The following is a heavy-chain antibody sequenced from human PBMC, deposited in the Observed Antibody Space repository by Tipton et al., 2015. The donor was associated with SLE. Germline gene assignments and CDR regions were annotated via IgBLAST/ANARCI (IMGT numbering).Heavy chain of an antibody. CDR3: ARAYYDFWSGYPD. CDR1: GGSISSYY. J-gene: IGHJ4*02. D-gene: IGHD3-3*01. V-gene: IGHV4-38-2*02. CDR2: IYHSGST. Sequence: TLSLTCTVSGGSISSYYWGWIRQPPGKGLEWIGSIYHSGSTYYNPSLKSRVTISVDTSKNQFSLKLSSVTAADTAVYYCARAYYDFWSGYPDWGQGTLVTVSS.